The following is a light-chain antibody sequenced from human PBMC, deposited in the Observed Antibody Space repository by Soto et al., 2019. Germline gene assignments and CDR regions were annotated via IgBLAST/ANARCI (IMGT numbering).Light chain of an antibody. CDR1: ETISTY. CDR3: QQSYSTIT. J-gene: IGKJ5*01. CDR2: GAS. Sequence: DIQMTQSPSSLSASVGDRVTLTCRASETISTYLNWYQQKPGKAPKLLIYGASSLQSGVPARFSGSGSGTDFTLTISSLQPEDFATYYCQQSYSTITFGQGTRLDIK. V-gene: IGKV1-39*01.